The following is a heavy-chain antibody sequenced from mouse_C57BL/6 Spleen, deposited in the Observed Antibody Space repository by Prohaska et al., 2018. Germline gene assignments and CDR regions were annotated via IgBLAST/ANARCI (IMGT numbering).Heavy chain of an antibody. CDR1: GYTFTSYW. V-gene: IGHV1-59*01. CDR3: ARRGGGYFDV. Sequence: QVQLQQPGAELVRPGTSVKLSCKASGYTFTSYWMHWVKQRPGQGLEWIGVIDPSDSYTNYNQKFKGKATLTVDTSSSTAYMQLSSLTAEDTAVYYWARRGGGYFDVWGTGTTVTVSS. J-gene: IGHJ1*03. CDR2: IDPSDSYT.